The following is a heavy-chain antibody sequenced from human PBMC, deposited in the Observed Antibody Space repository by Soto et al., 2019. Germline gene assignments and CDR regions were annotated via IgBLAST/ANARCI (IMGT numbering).Heavy chain of an antibody. V-gene: IGHV3-30-3*01. Sequence: GGSLRLSCAASGFTFSSYAMHWVRQAPGKGLEWVAVISYDGSNKYYADSVKGRFTISRDNSKNTLYLQMNSLRAEDTAVYYCARGGGEGIVLMVYADSYYNWFDPWGQGTLVTVSS. D-gene: IGHD2-8*01. J-gene: IGHJ5*02. CDR2: ISYDGSNK. CDR1: GFTFSSYA. CDR3: ARGGGEGIVLMVYADSYYNWFDP.